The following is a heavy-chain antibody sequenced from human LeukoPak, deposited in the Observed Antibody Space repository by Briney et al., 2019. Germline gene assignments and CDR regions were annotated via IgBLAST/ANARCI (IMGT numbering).Heavy chain of an antibody. Sequence: GASGKVSCKASGGTFSRYAISWVRQAPGQGLEWMGRIIPILGIANYAQKFQGRVTITADKSTSTAYMELSSLRSEDTAVYYCANVGCSSTSCLGSFDYWGQGTLVTVSS. CDR1: GGTFSRYA. V-gene: IGHV1-69*04. CDR3: ANVGCSSTSCLGSFDY. J-gene: IGHJ4*02. CDR2: IIPILGIA. D-gene: IGHD2-2*01.